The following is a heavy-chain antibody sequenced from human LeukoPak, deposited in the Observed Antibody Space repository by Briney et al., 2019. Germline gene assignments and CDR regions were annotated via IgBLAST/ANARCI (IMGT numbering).Heavy chain of an antibody. D-gene: IGHD6-19*01. CDR3: ARVITSGWYYFDY. Sequence: GSLRLSCAASGFTFSDYYMGWLRQPPGKGLEWIGSIYHSGSTSYNPSLKSRVTISIGTSKNQFSLKLSSVTAADTAVYFCARVITSGWYYFDYWGQGTLVTVSS. CDR2: IYHSGST. CDR1: GFTFSDYY. V-gene: IGHV4-38-2*01. J-gene: IGHJ4*02.